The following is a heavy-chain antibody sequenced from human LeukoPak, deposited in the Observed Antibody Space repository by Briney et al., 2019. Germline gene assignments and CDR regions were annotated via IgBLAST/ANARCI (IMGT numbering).Heavy chain of an antibody. J-gene: IGHJ4*02. Sequence: SETLSLTCTVSDGSITNYDWSWVRQPPGKGLEFIGHVHYSGTANYNPSLRSRVTISIDTSKKHFFLKLKSVTAADTAVYYCARDGGQWLVRGGVDYWGQGILVTVSS. D-gene: IGHD6-19*01. CDR3: ARDGGQWLVRGGVDY. V-gene: IGHV4-59*01. CDR1: DGSITNYD. CDR2: VHYSGTA.